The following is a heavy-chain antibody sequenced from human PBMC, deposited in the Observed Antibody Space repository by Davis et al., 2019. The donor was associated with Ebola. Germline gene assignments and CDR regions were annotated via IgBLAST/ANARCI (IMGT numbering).Heavy chain of an antibody. Sequence: PGGSLRLSCAASGFTFSTYSMSWVRQAPGKGLEWVSTITSRSGVTYYADSVKGRFTISRDNSKNTLYLQMNSLRAEDTAVYYCAKSGLSFGVVKYHYGMDVWGKGTTVTVSS. D-gene: IGHD3-3*01. CDR1: GFTFSTYS. CDR3: AKSGLSFGVVKYHYGMDV. J-gene: IGHJ6*04. CDR2: ITSRSGVT. V-gene: IGHV3-23*01.